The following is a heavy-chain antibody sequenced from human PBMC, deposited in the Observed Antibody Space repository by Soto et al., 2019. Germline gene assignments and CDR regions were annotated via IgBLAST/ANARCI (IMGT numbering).Heavy chain of an antibody. CDR1: GGSISSSNY. V-gene: IGHV4-4*02. J-gene: IGHJ4*02. Sequence: SETLSLTWAVSGGSISSSNYWSWVRQPPGKGLEWIGQIYLGGSTNYNPSLESRVTISVDKSKNQLSLKVNSVTAADTAIYYCARHGPAYYFDSWGQGTLVTVSS. D-gene: IGHD2-8*01. CDR3: ARHGPAYYFDS. CDR2: IYLGGST.